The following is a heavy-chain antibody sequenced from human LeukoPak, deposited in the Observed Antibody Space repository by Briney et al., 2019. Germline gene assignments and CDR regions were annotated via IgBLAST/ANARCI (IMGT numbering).Heavy chain of an antibody. D-gene: IGHD3-10*01. Sequence: GGSLRLSCAASGFTFTSYGMSWVRQAPGKGLEWVAFIRYDGSNKYYADSVKGRFTISRDNSKNTLYLQMNSLRAEDTAVYYCAKEYGSYYGSGSYYELDYWGQGTLVTVSS. J-gene: IGHJ4*02. CDR2: IRYDGSNK. V-gene: IGHV3-30*02. CDR1: GFTFTSYG. CDR3: AKEYGSYYGSGSYYELDY.